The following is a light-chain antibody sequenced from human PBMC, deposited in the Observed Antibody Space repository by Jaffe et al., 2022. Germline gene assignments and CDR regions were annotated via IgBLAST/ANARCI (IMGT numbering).Light chain of an antibody. CDR1: SSNIGAGYD. V-gene: IGLV1-40*01. CDR3: QSYDSSLSGPV. CDR2: HNT. J-gene: IGLJ3*02. Sequence: QSVLTQPPSVSEAPGQRVTISCTGNSSNIGAGYDVHWYQQLPLTAPKLLIYHNTNRPSGVPDRFSGSKSGTSASLAITGLQAEDEADYYCQSYDSSLSGPVFGGGTKVTVL.